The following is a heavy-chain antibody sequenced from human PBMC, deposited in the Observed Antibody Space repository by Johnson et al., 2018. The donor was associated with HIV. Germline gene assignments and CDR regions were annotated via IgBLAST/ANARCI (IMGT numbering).Heavy chain of an antibody. J-gene: IGHJ3*02. CDR3: ARDGRGEQLVDQGDAFDI. D-gene: IGHD6-6*01. CDR2: INWNGGST. CDR1: GFTFDDYG. Sequence: VQLVESGGGVVRPGGSLRLSCAASGFTFDDYGMSWVRQAPGKGLEWVSGINWNGGSTAYGDSVKGRFTIPRDNAKNSLYLQMNSLRAEDTALYFCARDGRGEQLVDQGDAFDIWGQGTMVTVSS. V-gene: IGHV3-20*04.